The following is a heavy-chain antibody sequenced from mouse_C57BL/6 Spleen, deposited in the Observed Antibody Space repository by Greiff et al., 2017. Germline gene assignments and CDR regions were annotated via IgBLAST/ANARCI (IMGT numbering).Heavy chain of an antibody. CDR3: ARSGKLDYYAMDY. D-gene: IGHD3-1*01. CDR1: GYTFTSYW. CDR2: IDPSDSYT. Sequence: QVQLQQPGAELVRPGTSVKLSCKASGYTFTSYWLHWVKQRPGQGLAWIGVIDPSDSYTNYNQKFKGKATLTVDTSSSTAYMQLSSLTSEDSAVYYCARSGKLDYYAMDYWGQGTSVTVSS. V-gene: IGHV1-59*01. J-gene: IGHJ4*01.